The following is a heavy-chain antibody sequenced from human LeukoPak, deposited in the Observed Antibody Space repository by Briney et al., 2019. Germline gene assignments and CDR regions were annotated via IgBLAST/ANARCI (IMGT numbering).Heavy chain of an antibody. CDR1: GYTFTTYD. D-gene: IGHD3-9*01. V-gene: IGHV1-8*01. CDR2: MNPNSGNT. J-gene: IGHJ4*02. Sequence: ASVKVSCKASGYTFTTYDINWVRQATGQGLEWTGWMNPNSGNTGYAQKFQGRVTMTRNTSISTAYMELSSLRSEDTAVYYCARAPNHDILTGYYIDYWGQGTLVTVSS. CDR3: ARAPNHDILTGYYIDY.